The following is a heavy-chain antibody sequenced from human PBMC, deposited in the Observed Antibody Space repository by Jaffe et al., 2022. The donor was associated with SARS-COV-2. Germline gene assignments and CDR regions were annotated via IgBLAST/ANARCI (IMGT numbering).Heavy chain of an antibody. CDR2: ISGSGGST. J-gene: IGHJ4*02. CDR3: AKDPGLYYYDSSAHGGSFGDY. CDR1: GFTFSSYA. D-gene: IGHD3-22*01. Sequence: EVQLLESGGGLVQPGGSLRLSCAASGFTFSSYAMSWVRQAPGKGLEWVSAISGSGGSTYYADSVKGRFTISRDNSKNTLYLQMNSLRAEDTAVYYCAKDPGLYYYDSSAHGGSFGDYWGQGTLVTVSS. V-gene: IGHV3-23*01.